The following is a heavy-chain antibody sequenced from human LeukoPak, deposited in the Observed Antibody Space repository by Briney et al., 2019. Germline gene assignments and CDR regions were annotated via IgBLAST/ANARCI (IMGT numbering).Heavy chain of an antibody. CDR1: GLTLSTYA. CDR3: ARDGSSGWYDGYFDY. CDR2: ISDDGSST. V-gene: IGHV3-74*01. J-gene: IGHJ4*02. Sequence: GGSLRLSCAASGLTLSTYAMSWVRQAPGKGLVWVSRISDDGSSTSYADSVKGRFTMSRDNAKNTLNLQMNSLRAEDTAVYYCARDGSSGWYDGYFDYWGQGTLVTVSS. D-gene: IGHD6-19*01.